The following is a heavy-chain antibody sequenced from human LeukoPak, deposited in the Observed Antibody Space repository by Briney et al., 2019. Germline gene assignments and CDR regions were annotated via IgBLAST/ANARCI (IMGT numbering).Heavy chain of an antibody. D-gene: IGHD5-12*01. CDR2: INQDGSAK. CDR1: GFTFSNYA. CDR3: ARDSGYNAFDY. J-gene: IGHJ4*02. Sequence: PGGSLRLSCADSGFTFSNYAMSWVRQAPGRGLEWLANINQDGSAKTCVDSVKGRFTISRDNAKNSLYLQMNSLRAEDTAMYYCARDSGYNAFDYWGQGTLVTVSS. V-gene: IGHV3-7*05.